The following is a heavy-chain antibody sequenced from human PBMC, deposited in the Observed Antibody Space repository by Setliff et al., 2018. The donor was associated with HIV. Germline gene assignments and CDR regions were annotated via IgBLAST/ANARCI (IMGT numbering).Heavy chain of an antibody. V-gene: IGHV3-21*01. D-gene: IGHD2-15*01. Sequence: GGSLRLSCAASGFTFSSYSMNWVRQAPGKGLEWVSSISSSSSYIYYADSVKGRFTISRDNAKNSLYLQMNGLRAEDTAVYYCARKLLTRPNYYGMDVWGQGTTVTVSS. CDR3: ARKLLTRPNYYGMDV. CDR2: ISSSSSYI. CDR1: GFTFSSYS. J-gene: IGHJ6*02.